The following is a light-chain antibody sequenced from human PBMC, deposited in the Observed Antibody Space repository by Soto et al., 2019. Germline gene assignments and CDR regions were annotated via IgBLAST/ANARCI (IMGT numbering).Light chain of an antibody. J-gene: IGLJ3*02. Sequence: QSVLTQPPSASGSPGXSVTISCTGXXXDVGDYNYVSWYQQHPGKAPKLMIYEVSKRPSGVPDRFSGSKSGNTASLTVSGLQAEDEADYYCSSYAGSNNWVFGGGTKVTVL. CDR3: SSYAGSNNWV. V-gene: IGLV2-8*01. CDR1: XXDVGDYNY. CDR2: EVS.